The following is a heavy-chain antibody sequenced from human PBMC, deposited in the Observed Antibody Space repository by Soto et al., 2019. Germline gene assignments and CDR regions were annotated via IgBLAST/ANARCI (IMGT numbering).Heavy chain of an antibody. D-gene: IGHD3-3*01. CDR1: GYTFTSYG. J-gene: IGHJ4*02. CDR2: ISAYNGNT. V-gene: IGHV1-18*01. Sequence: QVPLVQSGAEVKKPGASVKVSCQASGYTFTSYGISWVRQAPGQGLEWMGWISAYNGNTNYAQKLQGRVTMTTDTSTSTAYMELRSLRSDDTAVYYCAREYATNYDFWSGYYYFDYWGQGTLVTVSS. CDR3: AREYATNYDFWSGYYYFDY.